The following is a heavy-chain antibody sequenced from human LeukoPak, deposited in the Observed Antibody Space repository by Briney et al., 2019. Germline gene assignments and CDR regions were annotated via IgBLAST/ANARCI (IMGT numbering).Heavy chain of an antibody. D-gene: IGHD6-19*01. V-gene: IGHV3-21*04. Sequence: GGSLRLSCAASGFTFSSYSMNWVRQAPGKGLEWVSSISSGSSYIYYADSVKGRFTISRDNAKNSLYLQMNSLRAEDTAVYYCARDSSGWPYYYYYYMDVWGKGTTVTISS. CDR2: ISSGSSYI. CDR3: ARDSSGWPYYYYYYMDV. CDR1: GFTFSSYS. J-gene: IGHJ6*03.